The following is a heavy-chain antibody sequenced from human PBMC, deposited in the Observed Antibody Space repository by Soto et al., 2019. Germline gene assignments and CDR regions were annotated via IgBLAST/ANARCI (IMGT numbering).Heavy chain of an antibody. V-gene: IGHV4-34*01. Sequence: SETLSLTCAVYGGSFSGYYWSWIRQPPGKGLEWIGEINHSGSTNYNPSLKSRVTISVDTSKNQFSLKLSSVTAADTAVYYCARGLRSSYYDSSGYYYFDYWGQGTLVTVS. J-gene: IGHJ4*02. CDR3: ARGLRSSYYDSSGYYYFDY. CDR2: INHSGST. CDR1: GGSFSGYY. D-gene: IGHD3-22*01.